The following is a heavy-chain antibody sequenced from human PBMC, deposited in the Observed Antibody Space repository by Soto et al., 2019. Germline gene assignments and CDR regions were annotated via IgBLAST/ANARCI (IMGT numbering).Heavy chain of an antibody. D-gene: IGHD3-9*01. CDR1: GFTFSSYW. CDR3: ARDGNDILTGYPT. CDR2: IKQDGSEK. J-gene: IGHJ5*02. Sequence: GGSLRLSCAASGFTFSSYWMSWVRQAPGKGLEWVANIKQDGSEKYYVDSVKGRFTISRDNAKNSLYLQMNSLRAEDTAVYYCARDGNDILTGYPTWGQGTLVTVSS. V-gene: IGHV3-7*03.